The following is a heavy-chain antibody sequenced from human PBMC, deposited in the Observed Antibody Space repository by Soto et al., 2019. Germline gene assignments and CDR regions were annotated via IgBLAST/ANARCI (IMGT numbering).Heavy chain of an antibody. V-gene: IGHV1-69*01. J-gene: IGHJ5*02. Sequence: QVLLVQSGAEMKQPGSSVSVSCRASGDSFTNYAFTWVRQAPGQGPEWLGGIILALGTPHYSQRFQGRLTITAEASSSTVYMELGSLRLDDTAVYYCGRYCTTTKCRGGYYLDLWGQGTLLTVSS. CDR3: GRYCTTTKCRGGYYLDL. D-gene: IGHD2-8*01. CDR1: GDSFTNYA. CDR2: IILALGTP.